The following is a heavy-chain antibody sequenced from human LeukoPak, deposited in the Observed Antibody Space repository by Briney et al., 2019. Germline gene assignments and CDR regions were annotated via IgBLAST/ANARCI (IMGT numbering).Heavy chain of an antibody. D-gene: IGHD6-13*01. CDR1: GGSISSSDYS. CDR3: ARALSSSWALFDY. CDR2: IFYIGNT. V-gene: IGHV4-39*01. Sequence: SETLSLTCTVSGGSISSSDYSWVWIRQPPGKGLEWVGTIFYIGNTYYNPSLRSRVTISVDTSMNQFSLKLSSVTAADTAVYYCARALSSSWALFDYWGPGTLVTVSS. J-gene: IGHJ4*02.